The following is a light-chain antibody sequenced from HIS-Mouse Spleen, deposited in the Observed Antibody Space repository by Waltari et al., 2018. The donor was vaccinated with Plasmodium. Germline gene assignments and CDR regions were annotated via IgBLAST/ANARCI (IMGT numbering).Light chain of an antibody. Sequence: EIVMTQSPATLSVSPGERATLSCRASKSVSSNLAWYQQKPGQAPRLLIYGATTRATGIPARFSGSGSGTEFTLTISSLQSEDFAVYCCQQYNNWSFTFGPGTKVDIK. CDR3: QQYNNWSFT. CDR2: GAT. CDR1: KSVSSN. V-gene: IGKV3-15*01. J-gene: IGKJ3*01.